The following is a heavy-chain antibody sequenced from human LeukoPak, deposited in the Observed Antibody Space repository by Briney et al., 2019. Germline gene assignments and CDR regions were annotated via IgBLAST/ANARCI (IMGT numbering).Heavy chain of an antibody. V-gene: IGHV3-21*01. D-gene: IGHD3-22*01. CDR2: ISSSSSYI. Sequence: GGSLRLSCAASGFSFDEYGMSWVRQAPGKGLEWVSSISSSSSYIYYADSVKGRFTISRDNAKNSLYLQMNSLRAEDTAVYYCARSPLYYYDSSGIDYWGQGTLVTVSS. J-gene: IGHJ4*02. CDR3: ARSPLYYYDSSGIDY. CDR1: GFSFDEYG.